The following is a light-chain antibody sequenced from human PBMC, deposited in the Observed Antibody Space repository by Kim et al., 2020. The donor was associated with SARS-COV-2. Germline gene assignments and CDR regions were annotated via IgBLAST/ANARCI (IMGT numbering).Light chain of an antibody. V-gene: IGLV4-69*01. Sequence: ASVKLTKTLSSGHSGYAIAWLQQQPGKGPRYLMTLSSDGSHRRGDGIPDRFSGSKSGADRYLSISSLQSEDEGDYYCQTWGTGIVVFGGGTQLTVL. J-gene: IGLJ2*01. CDR1: SGHSGYA. CDR3: QTWGTGIVV. CDR2: LSSDGSH.